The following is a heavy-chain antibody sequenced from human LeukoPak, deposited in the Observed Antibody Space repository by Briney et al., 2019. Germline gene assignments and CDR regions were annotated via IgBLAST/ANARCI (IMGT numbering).Heavy chain of an antibody. D-gene: IGHD3-22*01. CDR3: ARRYYDSSGYYSFDY. J-gene: IGHJ4*02. CDR2: IYPGDSDT. Sequence: GESLKISCKGSGYSFTSYWIGWVRQMPGKGLEWMGIIYPGDSDTRYSPSFQGQVTISADKSISTAYLQWSSLKASDTAKYYCARRYYDSSGYYSFDYWGQGTLVTVSS. V-gene: IGHV5-51*01. CDR1: GYSFTSYW.